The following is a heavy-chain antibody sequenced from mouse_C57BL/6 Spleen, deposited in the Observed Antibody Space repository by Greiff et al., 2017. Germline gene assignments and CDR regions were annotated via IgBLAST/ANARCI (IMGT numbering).Heavy chain of an antibody. J-gene: IGHJ4*01. CDR2: ISYDGSN. V-gene: IGHV3-6*01. CDR3: AREDEGYAMDY. Sequence: ESGPGLVKPSQSLSLTCSVTGYSITSGYYWNWIRQFPGNKLEWMGYISYDGSNNYNPSLKNRISITRDTSKNQFFLKLNSVTTEDTATYYCAREDEGYAMDYWGQGTSVTVSS. CDR1: GYSITSGYY.